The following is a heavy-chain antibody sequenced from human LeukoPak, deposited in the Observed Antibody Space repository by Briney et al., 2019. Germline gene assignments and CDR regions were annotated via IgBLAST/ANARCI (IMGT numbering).Heavy chain of an antibody. CDR1: GFSFSAFE. V-gene: IGHV3-48*03. CDR3: ERGSGYVLDY. Sequence: GGSLRLSCAASGFSFSAFEMNWVRQAPRKWLEWISHIRTGGGTIYYADSVKGRFTISRDNAKNSLYLQMNSLRGEDTGVDYWERGSGYVLDYWTQGTLVTVSS. D-gene: IGHD6-13*01. J-gene: IGHJ4*02. CDR2: IRTGGGTI.